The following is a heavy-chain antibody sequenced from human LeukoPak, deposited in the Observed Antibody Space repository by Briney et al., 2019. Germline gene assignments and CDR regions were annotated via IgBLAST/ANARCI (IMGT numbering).Heavy chain of an antibody. V-gene: IGHV5-51*01. CDR1: GYSFTSYW. D-gene: IGHD3-22*01. Sequence: AASLQISSKGSGYSFTSYWIVCVRQLPAKNLQYMGIIYPGDSDTTYNPSFQGQVTISADKSINTAYLQWSSLKASDTAMYYCARSSSGYYSYWGQGTLVTVSS. CDR3: ARSSSGYYSY. CDR2: IYPGDSDT. J-gene: IGHJ4*02.